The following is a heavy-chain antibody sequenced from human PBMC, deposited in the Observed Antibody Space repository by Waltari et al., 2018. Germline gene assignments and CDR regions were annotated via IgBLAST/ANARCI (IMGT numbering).Heavy chain of an antibody. CDR1: GFTFSVYE. J-gene: IGHJ5*02. CDR3: ARDPHQIAVAHWFDP. Sequence: EVQLVESGGGLVQPGGSLRLSCAASGFTFSVYEMNWVRQAPGKGLEWVSYISGSGSIIDSADSVKGRFTISRDNAKNSLYLQMNNLRAEDTAVYYCARDPHQIAVAHWFDPWGQGTLVTVSS. V-gene: IGHV3-48*03. D-gene: IGHD2-2*01. CDR2: ISGSGSII.